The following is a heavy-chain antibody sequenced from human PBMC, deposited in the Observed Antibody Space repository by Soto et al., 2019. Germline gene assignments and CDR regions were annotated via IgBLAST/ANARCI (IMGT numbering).Heavy chain of an antibody. Sequence: PGGSLRLSCAASGFTFSSHWMQWVRQAPGKGLVWVSRIDPDGSNIGYADSVKGRFTISRDNAKNTLYPQMNGLRAEDTAVYYCTRSTGGFDYWGQGTLVTVSS. CDR2: IDPDGSNI. CDR1: GFTFSSHW. CDR3: TRSTGGFDY. J-gene: IGHJ4*02. V-gene: IGHV3-74*01. D-gene: IGHD3-10*01.